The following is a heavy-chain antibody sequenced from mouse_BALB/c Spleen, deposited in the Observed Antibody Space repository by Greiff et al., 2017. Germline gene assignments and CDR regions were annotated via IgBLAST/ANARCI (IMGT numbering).Heavy chain of an antibody. D-gene: IGHD1-1*01. CDR2: ISDGGSYT. CDR3: ARNYYGSTWFAY. V-gene: IGHV5-4*02. J-gene: IGHJ3*01. CDR1: GFTFSDYY. Sequence: EVKLMESGGGLVKPGGSLKLSCAASGFTFSDYYMYWVRQTPEKRLEWVATISDGGSYTYYPDSVKGRFTISRDNAKNNLYLQMSSLKSEDTAMYYCARNYYGSTWFAYWGQGTLVTVSA.